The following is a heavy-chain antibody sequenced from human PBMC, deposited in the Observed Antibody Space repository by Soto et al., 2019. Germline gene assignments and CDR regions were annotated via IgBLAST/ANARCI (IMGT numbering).Heavy chain of an antibody. Sequence: RGSLRLACPASGFTFSSYWMHWVRQAPGKVLVWVSRINSDGSSTSYADSVKGRFTISRDKAKKPLYLQMNSLRAEDTAVSYCARVLGSSSSRCYFDVWGQGTMVTVSS. D-gene: IGHD6-6*01. CDR1: GFTFSSYW. CDR3: ARVLGSSSSRCYFDV. J-gene: IGHJ4*01. V-gene: IGHV3-74*01. CDR2: INSDGSST.